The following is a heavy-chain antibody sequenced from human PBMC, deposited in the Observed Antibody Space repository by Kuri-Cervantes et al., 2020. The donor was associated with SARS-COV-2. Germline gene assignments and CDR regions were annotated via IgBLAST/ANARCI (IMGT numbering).Heavy chain of an antibody. J-gene: IGHJ5*02. CDR2: TSYLNGKA. CDR1: GYPFNSCG. D-gene: IGHD3-22*01. CDR3: ARDAAVVITTNWFDP. V-gene: IGHV1-18*04. Sequence: ASVKVPCKASGYPFNSCGITWVRQAPGQGLEWMGRTSYLNGKADYAQKIQGRVIMTRDTSTDPAYMELRNLRSEATAVYYRARDAAVVITTNWFDPWGQGTLVTVSS.